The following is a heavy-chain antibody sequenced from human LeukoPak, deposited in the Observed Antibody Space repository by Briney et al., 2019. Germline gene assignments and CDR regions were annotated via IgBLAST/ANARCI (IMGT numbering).Heavy chain of an antibody. J-gene: IGHJ4*02. V-gene: IGHV3-9*01. Sequence: GRSLRLSCVASGFTFGDYAMHWVRLPPGKGLEWVSGISWNSRGTGYADSVKGRFTISRDSARNSLYLQMNSLRPEGSALYYCVKRGSFRSSSFVYFDYWGQGTLVTVSS. D-gene: IGHD6-6*01. CDR2: ISWNSRGT. CDR3: VKRGSFRSSSFVYFDY. CDR1: GFTFGDYA.